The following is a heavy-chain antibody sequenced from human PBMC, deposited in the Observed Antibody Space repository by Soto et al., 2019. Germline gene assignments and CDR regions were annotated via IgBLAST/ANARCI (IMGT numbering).Heavy chain of an antibody. D-gene: IGHD5-12*01. CDR1: GYSFTTYW. CDR2: MDPSDSYT. CDR3: ALVATITGPIDY. J-gene: IGHJ4*02. Sequence: DVQLVPSGAEVKKPGESLRISCKGSGYSFTTYWITWVRQMPGKGLEWMGRMDPSDSYTNYSPSFQGHVTFSTDKSISTAYLQWSSLKASDTAMYYCALVATITGPIDYWGQGTLVTVSS. V-gene: IGHV5-10-1*03.